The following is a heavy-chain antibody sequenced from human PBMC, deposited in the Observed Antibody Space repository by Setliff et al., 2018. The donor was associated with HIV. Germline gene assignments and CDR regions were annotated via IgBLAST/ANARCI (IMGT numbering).Heavy chain of an antibody. CDR3: ARDGYYYDSSGYYGAIRFDP. D-gene: IGHD3-22*01. V-gene: IGHV1-69*13. CDR2: IIPIFGTT. CDR1: GGTFSRYG. Sequence: ASVKVSCKASGGTFSRYGISWVRQAPGQGLEWMGGIIPIFGTTNYAQKFQGRVTITADESTSTAYMELSSLRSEDTAVYYCARDGYYYDSSGYYGAIRFDPWGQGTLVTVSS. J-gene: IGHJ5*02.